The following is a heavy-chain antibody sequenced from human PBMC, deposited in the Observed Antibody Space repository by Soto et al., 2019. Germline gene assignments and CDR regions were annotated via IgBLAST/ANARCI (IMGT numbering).Heavy chain of an antibody. CDR1: GYTFTSYD. Sequence: ASVKVSCKASGYTFTSYDINWVRQATGQGLEWMGWMNPNSGNTGYAQKFQGRVTMTRNTSISTAYMELSSLRSEDTAVYYCARGGRIAAAGTNDYWGQGPLVTVSS. V-gene: IGHV1-8*01. CDR2: MNPNSGNT. J-gene: IGHJ4*02. D-gene: IGHD6-13*01. CDR3: ARGGRIAAAGTNDY.